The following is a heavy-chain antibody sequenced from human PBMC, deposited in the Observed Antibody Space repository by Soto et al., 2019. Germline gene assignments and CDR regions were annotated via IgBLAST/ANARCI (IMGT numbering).Heavy chain of an antibody. Sequence: EVQLLESGGGLVQPGGSLRLSCAASGFIVSTNYMSWVRQAPGKGLEWVSVIYRGGKTSYADSVKGRFTISRDNSKNTLYLQMNSLRAEDTGVYFCAPQSEPVGAFDVWGQGTMVTVSS. V-gene: IGHV3-66*01. J-gene: IGHJ3*01. CDR3: APQSEPVGAFDV. D-gene: IGHD1-26*01. CDR2: IYRGGKT. CDR1: GFIVSTNY.